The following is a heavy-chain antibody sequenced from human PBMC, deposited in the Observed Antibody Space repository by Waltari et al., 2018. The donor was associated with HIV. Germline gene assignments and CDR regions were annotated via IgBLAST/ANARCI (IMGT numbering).Heavy chain of an antibody. Sequence: QVQLVQSGAEVKKPGSSVKVSCKASGGTFSSYAISWVRQAPGQGLEWMGGIIPIFGTANYAQKFQGRVTITADESTSTAYMELSSLRSEDTAVYYCASLPEDIVVVPAAKGAFDIWGQGTMVTVSS. D-gene: IGHD2-2*01. CDR3: ASLPEDIVVVPAAKGAFDI. J-gene: IGHJ3*02. V-gene: IGHV1-69*01. CDR1: GGTFSSYA. CDR2: IIPIFGTA.